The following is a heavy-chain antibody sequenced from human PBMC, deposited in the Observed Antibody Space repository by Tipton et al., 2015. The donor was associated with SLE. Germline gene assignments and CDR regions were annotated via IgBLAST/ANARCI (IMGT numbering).Heavy chain of an antibody. CDR3: ARHDYDDNGYYLHYFDH. J-gene: IGHJ4*02. CDR2: ISHSGNT. D-gene: IGHD3-22*01. Sequence: TLSLTCAVSGYSIISGHYWGWIRQPPGKGLEWIGSISHSGNTYYNPSLQSRVSLSIDTSKNQVFLRLSSVTAADTATYYCARHDYDDNGYYLHYFDHWGQGTLVTVSS. CDR1: GYSIISGHY. V-gene: IGHV4-38-2*01.